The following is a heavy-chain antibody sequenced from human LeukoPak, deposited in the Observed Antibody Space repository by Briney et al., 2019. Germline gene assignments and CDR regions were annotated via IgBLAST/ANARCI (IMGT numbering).Heavy chain of an antibody. Sequence: GGSLRLSCVASGFTFSSYWMQWVRQDPTKGLVWVSRINGDGRNINYADSVRGRFTISRDNAKNTLYLQMNTLRVEDTAVYYCARDVAVPAAPYYYYYYYMDVWGKGTTVTVSS. CDR1: GFTFSSYW. CDR3: ARDVAVPAAPYYYYYYYMDV. CDR2: INGDGRNI. D-gene: IGHD2-2*01. J-gene: IGHJ6*03. V-gene: IGHV3-74*01.